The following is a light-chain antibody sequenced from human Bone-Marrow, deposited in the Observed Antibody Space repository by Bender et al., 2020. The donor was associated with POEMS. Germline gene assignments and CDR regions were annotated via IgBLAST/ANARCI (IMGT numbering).Light chain of an antibody. Sequence: QSALTQPRSVSGSPGQSVTISCTGTNSDVGGYNYVSWYQQHPGKAPKLMIYEVSNRPSGVSNRFSGSKSGNTASLTISGLQAEDEADYYCSSYTSSSTLFGGGTKLTVL. CDR1: NSDVGGYNY. CDR3: SSYTSSSTL. J-gene: IGLJ2*01. V-gene: IGLV2-14*01. CDR2: EVS.